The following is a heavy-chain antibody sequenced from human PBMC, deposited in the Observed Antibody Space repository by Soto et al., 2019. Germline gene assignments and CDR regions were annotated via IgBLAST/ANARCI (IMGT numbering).Heavy chain of an antibody. D-gene: IGHD4-4*01. Sequence: GGSLRLSCAASGFTFSSYAMSWARQAPGKGLEWVSGISGSGGNTYYADSVKGRFTISRDNSKNTLYLQMNSLRAEDTAVYYCATFPRSSKRGYWGQGTLVTVSS. CDR3: ATFPRSSKRGY. J-gene: IGHJ4*02. CDR1: GFTFSSYA. V-gene: IGHV3-23*01. CDR2: ISGSGGNT.